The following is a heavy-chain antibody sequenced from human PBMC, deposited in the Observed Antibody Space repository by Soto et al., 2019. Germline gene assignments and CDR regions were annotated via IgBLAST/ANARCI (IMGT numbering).Heavy chain of an antibody. CDR3: ARIHRNYDILTGYPPGPFYFDY. CDR1: GFSLSNARMG. CDR2: IFSNDEK. V-gene: IGHV2-26*01. D-gene: IGHD3-9*01. J-gene: IGHJ4*02. Sequence: QVTLKESGPVLVKPTETLTLTCTVSGFSLSNARMGVSWIRQPPGKALEWLAHIFSNDEKSYSTSLKSRLTISKDTSKSXXVXTXXNMDPVDTATYYCARIHRNYDILTGYPPGPFYFDYWGQGTLVTVSS.